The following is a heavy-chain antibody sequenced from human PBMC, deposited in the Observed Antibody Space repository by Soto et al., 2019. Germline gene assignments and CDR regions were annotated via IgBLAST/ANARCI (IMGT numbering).Heavy chain of an antibody. D-gene: IGHD2-8*01. J-gene: IGHJ5*02. Sequence: EVQLVESGGGLVQPGGSLRLSCAASGFTFTSHWMHWVRQAPGKGPLWVSRINGDGTSISYADSVKGRFTISRDNAKNTLYLQMNSLRAEDTAVYYCAREIIELMGAIRWFDPWGQGTLVTVSS. CDR1: GFTFTSHW. V-gene: IGHV3-74*01. CDR2: INGDGTSI. CDR3: AREIIELMGAIRWFDP.